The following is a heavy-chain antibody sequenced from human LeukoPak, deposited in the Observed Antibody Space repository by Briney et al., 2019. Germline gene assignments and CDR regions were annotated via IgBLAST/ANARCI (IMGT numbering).Heavy chain of an antibody. CDR2: INHSGST. CDR3: ARLYSSGWYDWFDP. D-gene: IGHD6-19*01. J-gene: IGHJ5*02. CDR1: GGSISSYY. V-gene: IGHV4-34*01. Sequence: PSETLSLTCTVSGGSISSYYWSWIRQPAEKGLEWIGEINHSGSTNYNPSLKSRVTISVDTSKNQFSLKLSSVTAADTAVYYCARLYSSGWYDWFDPWGQGTLVTVSS.